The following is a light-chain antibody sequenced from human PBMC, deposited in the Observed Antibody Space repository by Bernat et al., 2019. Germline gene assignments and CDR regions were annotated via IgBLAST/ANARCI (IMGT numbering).Light chain of an antibody. Sequence: DIQLTQSPPFLSASVGDRVTITCRASQVIGTYLAWYQQKPGKAPNLLIYGASTLQTGVPSRFSGCGSGTELTLTISSLQPEDSAAYYCQQLNSFPITFGQGTRLEIK. CDR2: GAS. CDR1: QVIGTY. CDR3: QQLNSFPIT. V-gene: IGKV1-9*01. J-gene: IGKJ5*01.